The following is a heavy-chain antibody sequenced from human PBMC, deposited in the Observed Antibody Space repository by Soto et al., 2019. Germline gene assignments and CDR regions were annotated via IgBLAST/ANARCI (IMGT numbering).Heavy chain of an antibody. Sequence: QITLKESGPTLVKPTQTLTLTCTFSGFSLSTSGVGVGWIRQPPGKALEWLAVIYWDDSYHYSPSLRSRLTXXKXDTKNQVVLTMTNMDPVDTATYYCAHKGYGDYPLDYWGQGTLVTVSS. CDR3: AHKGYGDYPLDY. V-gene: IGHV2-5*02. CDR2: IYWDDSY. CDR1: GFSLSTSGVG. D-gene: IGHD4-17*01. J-gene: IGHJ4*02.